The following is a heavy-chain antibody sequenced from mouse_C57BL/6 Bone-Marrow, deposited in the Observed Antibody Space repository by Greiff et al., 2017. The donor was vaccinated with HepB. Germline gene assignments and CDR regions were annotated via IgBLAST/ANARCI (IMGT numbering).Heavy chain of an antibody. V-gene: IGHV5-12*01. CDR3: ARGSAWFAY. J-gene: IGHJ3*01. Sequence: DVHLVESGGGLVQPGGSLKLSCAASGFTFSDYYMYWVRQTPEKRLEWVAYISNGGGSTYYPDTVKGRFTISRDNAKNTLYLQMSRLKSEDTAMYYCARGSAWFAYWGQGTLVTVSA. CDR1: GFTFSDYY. CDR2: ISNGGGST.